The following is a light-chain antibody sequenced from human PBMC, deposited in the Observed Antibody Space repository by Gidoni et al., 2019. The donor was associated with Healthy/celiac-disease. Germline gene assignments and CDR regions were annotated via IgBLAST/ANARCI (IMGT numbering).Light chain of an antibody. Sequence: ESVLTQPPATLSLFPGERATLSCRASQIVSSYLAWYQQKPGQAHSLLIYDASNRATGIPARFSGSGSRTDFTLTISILEPEDFAVYYCQQRSNWLTFGQGTRLEIK. CDR2: DAS. CDR3: QQRSNWLT. V-gene: IGKV3-11*01. CDR1: QIVSSY. J-gene: IGKJ5*01.